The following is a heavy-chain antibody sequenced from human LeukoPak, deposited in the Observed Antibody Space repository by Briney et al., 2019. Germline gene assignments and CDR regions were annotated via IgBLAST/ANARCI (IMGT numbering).Heavy chain of an antibody. CDR2: ISSSSSYI. J-gene: IGHJ3*02. Sequence: PGGSLRLSCAASGFTFSSYSMNWVRQAPGKGLEWVSSISSSSSYIYYADSVKGRFTISRDNAKNSLYLQMNNLRAEDTAVYYCARIHSNYPFDIWGQGTMATVSS. CDR3: ARIHSNYPFDI. D-gene: IGHD4-11*01. V-gene: IGHV3-21*01. CDR1: GFTFSSYS.